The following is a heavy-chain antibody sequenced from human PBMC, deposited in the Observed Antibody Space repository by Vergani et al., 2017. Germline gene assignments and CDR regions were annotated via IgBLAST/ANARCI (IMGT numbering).Heavy chain of an antibody. CDR1: GYSFTSYW. V-gene: IGHV5-51*03. Sequence: EVQLVQSGAEVKKPGESLKISCKGSGYSFTSYWIGWVRQMPGKGLEWMGIIYPGDSDTSYSPSFQGQVTISADKSISTAYLQWSSLKASDTAMYYCARRVGYSGYVDAFDIWGQGTMVTVSS. D-gene: IGHD5-12*01. J-gene: IGHJ3*02. CDR3: ARRVGYSGYVDAFDI. CDR2: IYPGDSDT.